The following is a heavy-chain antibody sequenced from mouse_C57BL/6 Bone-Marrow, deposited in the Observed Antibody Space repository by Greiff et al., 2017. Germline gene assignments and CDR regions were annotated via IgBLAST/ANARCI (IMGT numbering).Heavy chain of an antibody. J-gene: IGHJ3*01. V-gene: IGHV5-17*01. CDR1: GFTFSDYG. D-gene: IGHD2-10*01. CDR3: ARTLLGAY. Sequence: EVQLVESGGGLVKPGGSLKLSCAASGFTFSDYGMHWVRQAPEKGLEWVAYISSGSSTIYYADTVKGRFTISRDNAKNTLFLQRTSLRSEDTAMYYCARTLLGAYWGQGTLVTVSA. CDR2: ISSGSSTI.